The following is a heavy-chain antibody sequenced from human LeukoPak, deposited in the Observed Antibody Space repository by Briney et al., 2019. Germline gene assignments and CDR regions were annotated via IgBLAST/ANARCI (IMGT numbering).Heavy chain of an antibody. CDR1: GGTFSSYA. D-gene: IGHD1-26*01. CDR2: MIPILGIA. V-gene: IGHV1-69*04. J-gene: IGHJ6*03. CDR3: ARRWMGAYYYMDV. Sequence: ASVKVSCKASGGTFSSYAISWVRQAPGQGLEWMGRMIPILGIANYAQKFQGRVTITADKSTSTAYMELSSLRSEGTAVYYCARRWMGAYYYMDVWGKGTTVTVSS.